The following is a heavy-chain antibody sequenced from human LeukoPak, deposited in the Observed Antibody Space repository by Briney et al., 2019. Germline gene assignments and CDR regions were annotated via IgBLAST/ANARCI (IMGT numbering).Heavy chain of an antibody. CDR2: ISGGIT. J-gene: IGHJ4*02. V-gene: IGHV3-23*01. Sequence: PGGSLRLSCAASGFTFSTYALSWVRQAPGKGLEWVSAISGGITYYADSVKGRFTMSRDNAKNTLYLQMNSLRAEDTAVYYCAKEYCSSTTCYGCFDYWGQGTLVTVSS. D-gene: IGHD2-2*01. CDR3: AKEYCSSTTCYGCFDY. CDR1: GFTFSTYA.